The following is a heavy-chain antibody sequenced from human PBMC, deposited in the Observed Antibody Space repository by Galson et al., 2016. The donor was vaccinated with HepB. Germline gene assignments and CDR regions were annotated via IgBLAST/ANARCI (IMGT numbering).Heavy chain of an antibody. V-gene: IGHV3-15*01. CDR2: IKSNTDDGTT. Sequence: SLRLSCAASGFTFSNAWMSWVRQAPGKGLEWVGRIKSNTDDGTTDYAATVKGRFTISRDDSKNTLYLQMNRLKTEDTDVYYCITDSVGIWGQGTLVTVSS. CDR3: ITDSVGI. J-gene: IGHJ4*02. CDR1: GFTFSNAW. D-gene: IGHD2-21*01.